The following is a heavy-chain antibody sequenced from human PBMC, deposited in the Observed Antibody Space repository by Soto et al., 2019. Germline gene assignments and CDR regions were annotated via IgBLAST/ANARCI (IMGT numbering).Heavy chain of an antibody. CDR1: GFTFSDHY. D-gene: IGHD5-18*01. V-gene: IGHV3-72*01. Sequence: EVQLVESGGGLVQPGGSLRLSCAASGFTFSDHYMDWVRQAPGKGLEWVGRIRNKANSYTTDHAASVKGRFTISREDSRNSVYLQMNTLKTDDTAVYYCVAYSSGRVDYWGQGTLVTVSS. J-gene: IGHJ4*02. CDR2: IRNKANSYTT. CDR3: VAYSSGRVDY.